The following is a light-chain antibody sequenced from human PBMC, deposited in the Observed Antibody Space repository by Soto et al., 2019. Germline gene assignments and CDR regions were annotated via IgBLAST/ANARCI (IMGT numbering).Light chain of an antibody. Sequence: AVLTQPPSVSGAPGQRVTISCTGTSSNIGAGYDVNWYQQVPGAAPKLLIYGNSNRPSGVPDRISGSKSGTSASLAITGLRAEDEADYYCQSYDSSVHGYVFGTGTKVTVL. J-gene: IGLJ1*01. CDR3: QSYDSSVHGYV. CDR1: SSNIGAGYD. CDR2: GNS. V-gene: IGLV1-40*01.